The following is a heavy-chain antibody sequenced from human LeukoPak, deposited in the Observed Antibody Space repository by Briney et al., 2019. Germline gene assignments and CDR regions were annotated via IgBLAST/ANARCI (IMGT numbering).Heavy chain of an antibody. CDR1: GGSFSGYY. CDR3: ARGHSVTGNYYFDY. V-gene: IGHV4-34*01. Sequence: PSETLSLTCAVYGGSFSGYYWSWIRQPPGKGLEWIGEINHSGSTNYNPSLKSRVTISVDTSKNQFSLKLSSETAADTAVYYCARGHSVTGNYYFDYWGQGTLVTVSS. D-gene: IGHD4-17*01. CDR2: INHSGST. J-gene: IGHJ4*02.